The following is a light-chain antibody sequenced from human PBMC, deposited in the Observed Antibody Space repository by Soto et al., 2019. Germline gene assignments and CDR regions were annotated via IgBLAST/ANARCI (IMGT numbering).Light chain of an antibody. Sequence: EIVMTQSPATLSVSPGQRATLSCRASQSVSSNLAWYQQKPGQAPRLLIYGASTRATGIPARFSGSGSGTELTLTISSLQSEGFAVYYCQQYNNWPPVITFGQGTRLEIK. CDR3: QQYNNWPPVIT. V-gene: IGKV3-15*01. CDR2: GAS. CDR1: QSVSSN. J-gene: IGKJ5*01.